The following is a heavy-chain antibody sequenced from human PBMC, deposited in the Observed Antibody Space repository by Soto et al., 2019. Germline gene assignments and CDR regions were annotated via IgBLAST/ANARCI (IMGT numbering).Heavy chain of an antibody. V-gene: IGHV1-69*06. CDR2: IVPMFGTS. CDR1: GGTSTRYA. Sequence: QERLVQSGAEVRKPGSSVKVSCKVTGGTSTRYAINWVRQAPGQGLEWMGGIVPMFGTSKYAQKFQGSVTITADTSTNIAYMELRSLRSEDTAVYYCSRGSEYDFWSGYLWGQGTLVSVSS. CDR3: SRGSEYDFWSGYL. J-gene: IGHJ4*02. D-gene: IGHD3-3*01.